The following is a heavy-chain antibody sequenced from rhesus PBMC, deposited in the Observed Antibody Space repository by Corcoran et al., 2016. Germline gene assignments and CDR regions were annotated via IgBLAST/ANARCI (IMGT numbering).Heavy chain of an antibody. CDR2: IYGSGSST. CDR3: ASGFGYYYDSAPTGYFDL. V-gene: IGHV4-169*02. J-gene: IGHJ2*01. Sequence: QLQLQESGPGLVKPSETLSVTCAVSGGSISSSYWSWIRQAPGKGLEWIGYIYGSGSSTNYNPSLKSPVNLSIDTSNTELSLKLSSVNAADTTVYYCASGFGYYYDSAPTGYFDLCGPGTPITISS. D-gene: IGHD3-28*01. CDR1: GGSISSSY.